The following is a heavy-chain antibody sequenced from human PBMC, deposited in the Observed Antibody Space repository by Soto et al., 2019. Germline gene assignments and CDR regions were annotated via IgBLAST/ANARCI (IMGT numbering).Heavy chain of an antibody. D-gene: IGHD3-10*01. CDR3: ARGAPYYYGSGSSYYFDY. CDR2: INHSGST. J-gene: IGHJ4*02. V-gene: IGHV4-34*01. CDR1: GGSFSGYY. Sequence: QVQLQQWGAGLLKPSETLSLTCAVYGGSFSGYYWSWIRQPPGKGLEWIGEINHSGSTNYNPSLKSRVTLSVDTSKNQFSLKLSSVTAADAAVYYCARGAPYYYGSGSSYYFDYWGQGTLVTVSS.